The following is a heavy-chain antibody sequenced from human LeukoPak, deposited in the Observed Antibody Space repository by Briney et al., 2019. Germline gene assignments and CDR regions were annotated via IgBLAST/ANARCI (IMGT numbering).Heavy chain of an antibody. V-gene: IGHV4-59*08. J-gene: IGHJ4*02. CDR2: IYYSGTT. D-gene: IGHD3-10*01. Sequence: SETLSLTCTISGASIDSYYWSWIRQPPGKGLAWIGYIYYSGTTNYNPSLKRRVTISVDTSKNQFSLKLSSVTAADTAVYYCARVPITIAFDYWGQGTLVTVSS. CDR1: GASIDSYY. CDR3: ARVPITIAFDY.